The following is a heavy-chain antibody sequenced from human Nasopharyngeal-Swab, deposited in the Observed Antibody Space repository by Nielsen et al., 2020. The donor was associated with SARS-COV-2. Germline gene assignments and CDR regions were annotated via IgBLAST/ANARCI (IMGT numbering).Heavy chain of an antibody. D-gene: IGHD5-12*01. CDR2: ITSGNSV. J-gene: IGHJ4*02. Sequence: GESLNISSSSSSFTFSPYTMTWVRQAPGKGLQWISYITSGNSVQYADSVRGRFTISRDNAKNSLYLQMNSLTAEDTAVYYCARERGGGYGDYWGQGTLVTVSS. CDR1: SFTFSPYT. V-gene: IGHV3-48*04. CDR3: ARERGGGYGDY.